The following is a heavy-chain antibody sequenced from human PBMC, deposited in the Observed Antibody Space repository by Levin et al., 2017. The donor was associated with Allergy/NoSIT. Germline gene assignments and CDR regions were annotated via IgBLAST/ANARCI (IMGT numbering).Heavy chain of an antibody. D-gene: IGHD1-7*01. CDR1: GFTFRTYE. J-gene: IGHJ6*04. Sequence: GGSLRLSCAGSGFTFRTYEMNWVRQAPGKGLEWIAYISNNGVTIDYADSVKGRFIISRDNTRDSLFLELNSLRDEETAVYYCVGSLLQGTQPYYYYGMAVWGEGTSVAVSS. CDR2: ISNNGVTI. CDR3: VGSLLQGTQPYYYYGMAV. V-gene: IGHV3-48*03.